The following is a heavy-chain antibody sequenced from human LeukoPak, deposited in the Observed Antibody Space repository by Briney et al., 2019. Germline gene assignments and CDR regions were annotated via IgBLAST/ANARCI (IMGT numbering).Heavy chain of an antibody. J-gene: IGHJ5*02. D-gene: IGHD2-2*01. CDR2: IYYSGST. Sequence: SETLSLTCTVSGGSISTYYWSWIRQPPGMGLQWIGYIYYSGSTNYNPSLKSRVTISVDTSKNQFSLKLSSVTAADTAVYYCARSQAYCSSTTCYVNWFDPWGQGTLVTVSS. CDR3: ARSQAYCSSTTCYVNWFDP. CDR1: GGSISTYY. V-gene: IGHV4-59*01.